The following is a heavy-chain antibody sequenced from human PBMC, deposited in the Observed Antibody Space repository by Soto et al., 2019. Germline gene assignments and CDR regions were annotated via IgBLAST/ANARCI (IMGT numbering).Heavy chain of an antibody. J-gene: IGHJ4*02. Sequence: QMQVVQSGPEVKKPGTSVKVSCKASGFTFSSSAVQWVRQARGQRLEWIGWIVVGSGNTNYAQKFQERVTITRDMSTSTAYMELSSLRSEDTAVYYCAAIIDCSGGSCSIPYYFDYWGQGTLVTVSS. CDR3: AAIIDCSGGSCSIPYYFDY. CDR1: GFTFSSSA. CDR2: IVVGSGNT. D-gene: IGHD2-15*01. V-gene: IGHV1-58*01.